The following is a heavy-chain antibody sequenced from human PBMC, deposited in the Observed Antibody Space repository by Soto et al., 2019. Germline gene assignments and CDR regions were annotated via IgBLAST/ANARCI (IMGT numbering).Heavy chain of an antibody. V-gene: IGHV4-59*01. D-gene: IGHD6-19*01. Sequence: QVQLQESGPGLVQPSETLSLTCTVAGGSISTYYWSWIRQPPGKGLEWIGYMYYSGTTNYNPSLKIRVTISIDTSKNQIRLRMSEVTAADTAIYYCARVPSGLVPRYGWFDPWGQGTLVTVSS. J-gene: IGHJ5*02. CDR2: MYYSGTT. CDR1: GGSISTYY. CDR3: ARVPSGLVPRYGWFDP.